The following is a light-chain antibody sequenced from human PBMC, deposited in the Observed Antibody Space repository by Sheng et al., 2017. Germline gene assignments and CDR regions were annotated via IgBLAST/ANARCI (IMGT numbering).Light chain of an antibody. CDR2: DIS. CDR3: QVWDTLYDQWV. J-gene: IGLJ3*02. V-gene: IGLV3-21*02. Sequence: SYVLTQPPSVSVAPGQTARITCGGNNIGRKTVHWYQQKPGQAPVLVVYDISDRPSGIPERFSGSNSGSTATLIISRVEAGDGADYYCQVWDTLYDQWVFGGGTTLTVL. CDR1: NIGRKT.